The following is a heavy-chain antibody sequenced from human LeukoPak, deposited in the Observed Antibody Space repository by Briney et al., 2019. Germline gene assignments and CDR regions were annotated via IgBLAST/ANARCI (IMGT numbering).Heavy chain of an antibody. D-gene: IGHD3-16*01. J-gene: IGHJ3*02. V-gene: IGHV4-39*07. CDR2: IYYSGST. Sequence: SETLSLTCTVSGGSISSSSYYWGWIRQPPGKGLEWIGSIYYSGSTYYNPSLKSRVTISVDTSKNQFSLKLSSVTAADTAVYYCARVKGGFDIGGQGTVVTVSS. CDR1: GGSISSSSYY. CDR3: ARVKGGFDI.